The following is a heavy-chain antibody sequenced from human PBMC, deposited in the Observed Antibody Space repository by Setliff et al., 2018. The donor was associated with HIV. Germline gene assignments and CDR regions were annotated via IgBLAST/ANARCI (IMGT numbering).Heavy chain of an antibody. V-gene: IGHV1-46*01. CDR1: GYTFIGQL. CDR2: LNPNTGST. J-gene: IGHJ3*02. CDR3: ARGADGFDI. Sequence: ASVKVSCKPSGYTFIGQLMHWVRQAPGQGLEWMGLLNPNTGSTTYAQKFQGRVTMTRDTSANTFYMEMSSLRSEDTAVYYCARGADGFDIWGQGTMVTVSS.